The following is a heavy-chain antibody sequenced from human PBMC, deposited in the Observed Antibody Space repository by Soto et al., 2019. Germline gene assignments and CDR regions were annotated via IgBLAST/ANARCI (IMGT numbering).Heavy chain of an antibody. D-gene: IGHD3-10*01. Sequence: GGFLRLSCAASGFTFSTYWMSWVRQAPGKGLEWVANIKQDGSEKYYVDSVKGRFTISRDNAKNSLYLQMNSLRAEDTAVYYCARAETYYYGSGPVGGQGTLVTVYS. J-gene: IGHJ4*02. V-gene: IGHV3-7*01. CDR3: ARAETYYYGSGPV. CDR2: IKQDGSEK. CDR1: GFTFSTYW.